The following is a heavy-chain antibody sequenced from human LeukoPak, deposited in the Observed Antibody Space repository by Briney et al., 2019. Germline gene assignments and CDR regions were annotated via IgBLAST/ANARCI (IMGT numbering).Heavy chain of an antibody. J-gene: IGHJ4*02. Sequence: PGGSLRLSCAASGFTFSSYSMNWVRQAPGKGLEWVSAISSSSSYIYYADSVKGRFTICRDNAKNSLYLQMNRLRAEDTAVYYCARDEGYCSDYWGQGTLVTVSS. CDR3: ARDEGYCSDY. V-gene: IGHV3-21*01. CDR1: GFTFSSYS. D-gene: IGHD2-15*01. CDR2: ISSSSSYI.